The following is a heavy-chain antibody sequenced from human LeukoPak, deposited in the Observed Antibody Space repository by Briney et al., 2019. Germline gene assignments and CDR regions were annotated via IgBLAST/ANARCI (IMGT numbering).Heavy chain of an antibody. CDR3: ARPPRYDSSGYYAY. CDR2: IYPGDSDT. J-gene: IGHJ4*02. Sequence: XMGXIYPGDSDTRYSPSFQGQVTISADRSINPAYLQWSSLKASDTAIYYCARPPRYDSSGYYAYWGQGTLVTVSS. D-gene: IGHD3-22*01. V-gene: IGHV5-51*01.